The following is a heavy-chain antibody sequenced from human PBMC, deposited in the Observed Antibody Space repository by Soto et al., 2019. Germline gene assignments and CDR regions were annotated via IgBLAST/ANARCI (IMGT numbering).Heavy chain of an antibody. D-gene: IGHD3-22*01. CDR3: ARHGGGFDYYPHDY. CDR2: IHYSGST. Sequence: SETLSLTCSVSGGSINGYYLSWIRPPPGKGLEWIGFIHYSGSTNYNPSFNSRVTMSVHTSKNQFSLKLRSVTAADTAVYYCARHGGGFDYYPHDYWGQGTLVTVS. V-gene: IGHV4-59*08. CDR1: GGSINGYY. J-gene: IGHJ4*02.